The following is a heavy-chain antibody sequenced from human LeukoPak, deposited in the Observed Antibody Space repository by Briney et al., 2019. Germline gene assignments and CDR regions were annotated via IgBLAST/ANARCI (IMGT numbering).Heavy chain of an antibody. V-gene: IGHV3-7*01. D-gene: IGHD5-12*01. Sequence: GGSLRLSCAASGFTFSSYWMSWVRQAPGKGLEWVANIKHNGSEAYYVASVKGRFTISKDNAKNSLYLQMNSLRTEDTAVYYCVKGRGGYVKYKTFDYWGQGTLVTVSS. CDR3: VKGRGGYVKYKTFDY. CDR1: GFTFSSYW. J-gene: IGHJ4*02. CDR2: IKHNGSEA.